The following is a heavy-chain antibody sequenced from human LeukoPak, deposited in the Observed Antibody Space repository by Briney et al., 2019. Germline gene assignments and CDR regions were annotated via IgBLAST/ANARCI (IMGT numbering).Heavy chain of an antibody. CDR2: IYNIWST. D-gene: IGHD6-13*01. CDR1: GGSLSSYY. V-gene: IGHV4-4*08. Sequence: PSETLSLTCIVSGGSLSSYYWSWIRQPPGKGLEGMGYIYNIWSTNYNPSLNRQGTISVDTSKNQFPLTLTSVTAAATAQYYCARQAAAGAIWFDPGGQGTLVSVSS. J-gene: IGHJ5*02. CDR3: ARQAAAGAIWFDP.